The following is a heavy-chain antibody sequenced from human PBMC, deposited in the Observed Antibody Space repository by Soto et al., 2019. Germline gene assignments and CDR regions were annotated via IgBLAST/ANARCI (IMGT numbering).Heavy chain of an antibody. V-gene: IGHV4-31*03. CDR1: GGSISSGGYY. D-gene: IGHD3-3*01. J-gene: IGHJ4*02. CDR2: IYYSGST. CDR3: ARDRGSHDLKRDYFDY. Sequence: QVQLQESGPGLVKPSQTLSLTCTVSGGSISSGGYYWSWIRQHPGKGLEWIGYIYYSGSTYYNPSLKSRVTISVDTSKNQFSLKLSSVTAADTAVYYCARDRGSHDLKRDYFDYWGQGTLVTVSS.